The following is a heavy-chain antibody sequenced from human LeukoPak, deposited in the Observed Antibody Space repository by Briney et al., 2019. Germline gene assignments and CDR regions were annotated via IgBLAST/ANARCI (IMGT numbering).Heavy chain of an antibody. CDR2: INPNSGGT. Sequence: ASVKVSCKASGYTFTGYYMHWVRQAPGQGLEWMGWINPNSGGTNYAQKFQGWVTMTRDTSISTAYMELSRLRSDDTAVYYCARRGNYYGSGSYLSPCDYWGQGTLVTVSS. CDR1: GYTFTGYY. D-gene: IGHD3-10*01. V-gene: IGHV1-2*04. CDR3: ARRGNYYGSGSYLSPCDY. J-gene: IGHJ4*02.